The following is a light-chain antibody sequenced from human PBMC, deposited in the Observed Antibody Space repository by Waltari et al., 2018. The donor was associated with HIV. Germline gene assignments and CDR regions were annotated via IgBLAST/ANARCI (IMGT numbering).Light chain of an antibody. CDR1: DIGSKR. CDR2: GYH. J-gene: IGLJ2*01. V-gene: IGLV3-21*04. CDR3: QVWDFRSDEVI. Sequence: SYMLTQSPSVSVAPGKTAAITCGGHDIGSKRVHWYQHKSGPAPVLIIYGYHDRPSGTPERFSAPNSANTATLTITRVEAGDEADYFCQVWDFRSDEVIFGGWTKMTVL.